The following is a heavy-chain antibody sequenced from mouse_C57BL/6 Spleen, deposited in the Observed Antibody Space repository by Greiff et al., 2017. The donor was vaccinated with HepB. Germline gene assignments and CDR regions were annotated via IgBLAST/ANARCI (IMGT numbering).Heavy chain of an antibody. CDR2: INYDGSST. CDR1: GFTFSDYY. Sequence: DVKLVESEGGLVQPGSSMKLSCTASGFTFSDYYMAWVRQVPEKGLEWVANINYDGSSTDYLDSLKSRFIISRDNAKNILYLQMSSLKSEDNATYYCARASLPAMDYWGQGTSVTVSS. V-gene: IGHV5-16*01. CDR3: ARASLPAMDY. J-gene: IGHJ4*01. D-gene: IGHD2-10*01.